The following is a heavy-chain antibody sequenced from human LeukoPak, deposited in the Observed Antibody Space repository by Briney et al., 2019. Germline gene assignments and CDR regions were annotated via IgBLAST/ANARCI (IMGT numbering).Heavy chain of an antibody. CDR3: ARAPDSDRGYDYFDY. CDR1: GYTFTNHW. D-gene: IGHD5-12*01. Sequence: GESLKISCKGSGYTFTNHWINWVRQMPGKGLEWMGKIDPSDSYTNYSPSFQGHVTISADKSISTAYLQWSSLKASDTAMYYCARAPDSDRGYDYFDYWGQGTLVTVSS. V-gene: IGHV5-10-1*01. CDR2: IDPSDSYT. J-gene: IGHJ4*02.